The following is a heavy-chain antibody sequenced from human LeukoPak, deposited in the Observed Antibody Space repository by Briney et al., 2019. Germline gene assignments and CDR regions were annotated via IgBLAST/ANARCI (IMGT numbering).Heavy chain of an antibody. Sequence: ASVKVSCKASGYTFTTYGISSVRQAPGQGLEWMGWIRAYNGNTNYAQKLQGRVTMTTDTSTSTAYMELRSLRSAETAVSYSARDSGLIASAGNFDYWGQGTLVTDSS. CDR2: IRAYNGNT. CDR3: ARDSGLIASAGNFDY. V-gene: IGHV1-18*01. CDR1: GYTFTTYG. J-gene: IGHJ4*02. D-gene: IGHD6-13*01.